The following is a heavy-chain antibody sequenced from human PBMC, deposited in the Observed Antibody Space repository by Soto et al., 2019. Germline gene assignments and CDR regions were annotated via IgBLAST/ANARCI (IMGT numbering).Heavy chain of an antibody. D-gene: IGHD3-16*01. J-gene: IGHJ3*02. CDR2: ISGSGGRT. V-gene: IGHV3-23*01. Sequence: EMQLLESGGGLVQPGGSLRLSCVASGFPFSSYAMSWVRQTPGKGLEWVSGISGSGGRTYYADSVKGRFTISRDNSNNTLSLQMHRLRVEDTAVYFCAKGGYYSLFDIWGQGTMVTVSA. CDR3: AKGGYYSLFDI. CDR1: GFPFSSYA.